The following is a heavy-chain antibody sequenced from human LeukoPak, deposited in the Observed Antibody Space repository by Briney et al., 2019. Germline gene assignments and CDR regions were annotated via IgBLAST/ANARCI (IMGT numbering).Heavy chain of an antibody. CDR3: ARDPSNGWYPHFDY. J-gene: IGHJ4*02. D-gene: IGHD6-19*01. V-gene: IGHV3-66*01. CDR2: IFGHVTQ. CDR1: AFTLNTNY. Sequence: SLTLSCAPSAFTLNTNYMSWVRQAPGKGLEWVSIIFGHVTQYYPNSLKGRFTISRDNSKNTLYLQIGSLRAEDTAVYYCARDPSNGWYPHFDYWGQGTLVTVSS.